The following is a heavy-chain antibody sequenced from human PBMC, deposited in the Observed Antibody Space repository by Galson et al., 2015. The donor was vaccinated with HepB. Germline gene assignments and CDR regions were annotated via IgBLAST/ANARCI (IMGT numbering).Heavy chain of an antibody. CDR1: GDSVSSNSAA. J-gene: IGHJ3*02. V-gene: IGHV6-1*01. CDR3: AREAPPAHYYDSSGYYYVRDAFDI. Sequence: CAISGDSVSSNSAAWNWIRQSPSRGLEWLGRTYYRSKWYNDYAVSAKSRITINPDTSKNQFSLQLNSVTPEDTAVYYCAREAPPAHYYDSSGYYYVRDAFDIWGQGTMVTVSS. CDR2: TYYRSKWYN. D-gene: IGHD3-22*01.